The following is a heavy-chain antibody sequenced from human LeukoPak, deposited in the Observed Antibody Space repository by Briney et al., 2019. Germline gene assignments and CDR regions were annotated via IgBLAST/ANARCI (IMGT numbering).Heavy chain of an antibody. CDR2: ISVYNGNT. D-gene: IGHD3-10*01. Sequence: ASVKVSCKASGYTFTSYVMSWVRQAPGQGLEWTGRISVYNGNTKYGQKLQGRVTMTTDTSTSTAYMELRSLRSDDTAVYYCARSFVDDGMDVWGQGTTVTVSS. V-gene: IGHV1-18*01. CDR1: GYTFTSYV. J-gene: IGHJ6*02. CDR3: ARSFVDDGMDV.